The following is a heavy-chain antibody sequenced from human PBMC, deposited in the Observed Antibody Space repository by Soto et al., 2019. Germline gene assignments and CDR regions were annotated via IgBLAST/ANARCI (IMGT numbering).Heavy chain of an antibody. CDR3: ARDIGFDYVN. CDR1: GFNVMSYW. Sequence: PGESLKISCAVSGFNVMSYWMSWVRQAPGKGLEWVDSVKEDGSELYYLHSESGRFSISRDSAGNALHLTMNYLSAEDTGVYFCARDIGFDYVNWGQGIPVTVSS. CDR2: VKEDGSEL. J-gene: IGHJ4*02. V-gene: IGHV3-7*01. D-gene: IGHD3-16*01.